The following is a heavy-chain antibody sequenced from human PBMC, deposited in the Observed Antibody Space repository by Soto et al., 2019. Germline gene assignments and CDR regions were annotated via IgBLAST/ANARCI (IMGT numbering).Heavy chain of an antibody. CDR3: ARVLSWASYYDFWSGYYNYYYYGMDV. J-gene: IGHJ6*02. V-gene: IGHV3-66*01. D-gene: IGHD3-3*01. CDR2: IYSGGST. CDR1: GFTVISNY. Sequence: GESLKISCAASGFTVISNYMSWVRQAPGKGLEWVSVIYSGGSTYYADSVKGRFSISRDNSKSTLYLQMNSLRAEDTAVYYCARVLSWASYYDFWSGYYNYYYYGMDVWGQGTTVTVSS.